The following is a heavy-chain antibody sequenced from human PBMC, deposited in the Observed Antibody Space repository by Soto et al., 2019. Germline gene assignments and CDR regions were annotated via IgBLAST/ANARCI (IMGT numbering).Heavy chain of an antibody. CDR2: ISVYNGDT. CDR1: GYSFSNYG. D-gene: IGHD3-3*01. CDR3: ARDSAYNDFGSGVMQSYSCNMDV. Sequence: GASVKVSCKASGYSFSNYGISWVRQAPGQGLEWMGWISVYNGDTKFAQKVQGRVTMAADTSTSTVYMEMWSLRSDDTAVYYCARDSAYNDFGSGVMQSYSCNMDVWGQGTTVTVSS. J-gene: IGHJ6*02. V-gene: IGHV1-18*01.